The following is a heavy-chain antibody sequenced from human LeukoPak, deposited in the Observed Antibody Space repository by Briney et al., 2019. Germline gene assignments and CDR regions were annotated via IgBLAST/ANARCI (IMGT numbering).Heavy chain of an antibody. J-gene: IGHJ3*02. CDR3: AHRRVYYSSGLSGYAAFDI. CDR1: GFSLSTSGVG. D-gene: IGHD3-22*01. Sequence: SGPTLVNPTQTLTLTCTFSGFSLSTSGVGVGWIRQPPGKALEWLALIYWDDDKRCSPSLKSRLTITKDTSKNQVVLTMTNMDPVDTATYYCAHRRVYYSSGLSGYAAFDIWGQGTMVTVSS. V-gene: IGHV2-5*02. CDR2: IYWDDDK.